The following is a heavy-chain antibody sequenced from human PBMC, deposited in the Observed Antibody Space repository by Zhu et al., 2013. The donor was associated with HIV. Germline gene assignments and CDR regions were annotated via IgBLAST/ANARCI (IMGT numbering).Heavy chain of an antibody. J-gene: IGHJ5*02. CDR3: ARSGPLLHYDILTGYYRSPKTDWFDP. CDR1: GYSISSGYY. Sequence: QVQLQESGPGLVKPSETLSLTCTVSGYSISSGYYWGWIRQPPGKGLEWIGSIYHSGSTYYNPSLKSRVTISVDTSKNQFSLKLSSVTAADTAVYYCARSGPLLHYDILTGYYRSPKTDWFDPWGQGALVTVSS. D-gene: IGHD3-9*01. CDR2: IYHSGST. V-gene: IGHV4-38-2*02.